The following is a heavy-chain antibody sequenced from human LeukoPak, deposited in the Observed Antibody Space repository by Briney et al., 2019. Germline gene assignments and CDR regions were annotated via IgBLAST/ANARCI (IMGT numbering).Heavy chain of an antibody. CDR2: INSDGSST. J-gene: IGHJ4*02. V-gene: IGHV3-74*01. CDR3: ARAPTLYGSGPVLDY. CDR1: GFTFSSYW. Sequence: GGSLRLSCAASGFTFSSYWMHWVCQAPGKGLVWVSRINSDGSSTSYADFVKGRFTISRDNAKNTLYLQMNSLRAEDTAVYYCARAPTLYGSGPVLDYWGQGTLVTVSS. D-gene: IGHD3-10*01.